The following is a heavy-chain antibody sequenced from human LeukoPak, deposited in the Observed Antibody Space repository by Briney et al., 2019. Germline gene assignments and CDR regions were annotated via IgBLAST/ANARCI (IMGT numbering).Heavy chain of an antibody. D-gene: IGHD3-22*01. CDR2: INWNGGRT. V-gene: IGHV3-20*04. CDR1: GFTFHDYG. Sequence: GGSLRLSCAASGFTFHDYGMSWVRQVPGKGLEWVSGINWNGGRTDYVDSVKGRFTISRDNARNSLYLQMNSLRAEDTAVYYCARDLHFRVYDSSIYYPYWGQGTLVTVSS. CDR3: ARDLHFRVYDSSIYYPY. J-gene: IGHJ4*02.